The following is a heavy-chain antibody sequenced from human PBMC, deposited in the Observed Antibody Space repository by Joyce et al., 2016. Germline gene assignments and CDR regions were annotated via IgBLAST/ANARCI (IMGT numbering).Heavy chain of an antibody. CDR3: MGDGGNSRS. CDR2: MSGSGDTM. V-gene: IGHV3-48*01. D-gene: IGHD3-16*01. Sequence: EVQLVESGGGLVQPGGSLRLSCAVSGFTLSGHSMNWVRQAPGKGLEWVSYMSGSGDTMFYADSVKGRFTISRDNAKNSVYLQLNSLRAEDTAVYYCMGDGGNSRSWGQGTLVTVSS. J-gene: IGHJ4*02. CDR1: GFTLSGHS.